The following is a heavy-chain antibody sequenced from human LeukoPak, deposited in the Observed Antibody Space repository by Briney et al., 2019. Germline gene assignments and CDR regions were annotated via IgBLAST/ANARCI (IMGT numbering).Heavy chain of an antibody. CDR2: IYPGDSDT. J-gene: IGHJ4*02. CDR3: ARLLTSFEGGLFTMVRGVDSNFDY. CDR1: GYSFTSYW. V-gene: IGHV5-51*01. Sequence: GESLKISCKGSGYSFTSYWIGWVRQMPGKGLEWMGIIYPGDSDTRYSPSFQGQVTISADKSISTAYLQWSSLKASDTAMYYCARLLTSFEGGLFTMVRGVDSNFDYWGQGTPVTVSS. D-gene: IGHD3-10*01.